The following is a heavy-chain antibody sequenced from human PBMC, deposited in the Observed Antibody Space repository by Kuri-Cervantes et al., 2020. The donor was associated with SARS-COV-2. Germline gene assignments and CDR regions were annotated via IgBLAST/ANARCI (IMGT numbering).Heavy chain of an antibody. D-gene: IGHD3-9*01. CDR3: ARGWEMGYDILTGYDY. J-gene: IGHJ4*02. CDR2: ISSSSSYI. V-gene: IGHV3-21*01. CDR1: GFSVSTNY. Sequence: GESLKLYCAAPGFSVSTNYMSWVRQAPGKGLEWVSSISSSSSYIYYADSVKGRFTITRDNAKNSLYLQMNSLRAEDTAVYYCARGWEMGYDILTGYDYWGQGTLVTVSS.